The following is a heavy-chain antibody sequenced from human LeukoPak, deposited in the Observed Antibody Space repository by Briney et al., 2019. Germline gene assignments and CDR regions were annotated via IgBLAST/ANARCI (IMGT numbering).Heavy chain of an antibody. CDR2: IIPIFGTA. D-gene: IGHD2-2*01. J-gene: IGHJ3*02. V-gene: IGHV1-69*13. CDR1: GGTFSSYA. Sequence: GASVKVSCKASGGTFSSYAISWVRQAPGQGLEWMGGIIPIFGTANYAQKFQGRVTITADESTSTAYMELRSLRSDDTAVYYCARGIVVVPAAMGCAFDIWGQGTMVTVSS. CDR3: ARGIVVVPAAMGCAFDI.